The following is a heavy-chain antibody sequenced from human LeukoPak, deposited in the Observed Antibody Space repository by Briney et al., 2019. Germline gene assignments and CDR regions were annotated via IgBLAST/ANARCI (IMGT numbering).Heavy chain of an antibody. CDR1: GFTFSSYA. CDR3: ARGGTYCFGYCYGTKY. D-gene: IGHD2-21*02. V-gene: IGHV3-23*01. J-gene: IGHJ4*02. Sequence: GGSLRLSCAASGFTFSSYAMSWVRQAPGKGLEWVSIISGIGGITYYPDSVKGRFTISRDNSRNTLYLQMNSLRAEDTAVYYCARGGTYCFGYCYGTKYWGPGTLVTVSS. CDR2: ISGIGGIT.